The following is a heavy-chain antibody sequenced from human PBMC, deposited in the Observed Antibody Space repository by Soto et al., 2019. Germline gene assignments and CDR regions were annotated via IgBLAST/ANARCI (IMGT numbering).Heavy chain of an antibody. CDR2: TSNSAPT. J-gene: IGHJ4*02. Sequence: PSGSLSLTCTVSGDSISSYHWSWIRKYTGKGLEWIGYTSNSAPTIYNPSLKSRVTISADTSKNQFSLRLSSVTAADTAVYFCARLFRDVYNAVEYWGQGALVTVSS. V-gene: IGHV4-59*08. CDR3: ARLFRDVYNAVEY. CDR1: GDSISSYH. D-gene: IGHD3-3*01.